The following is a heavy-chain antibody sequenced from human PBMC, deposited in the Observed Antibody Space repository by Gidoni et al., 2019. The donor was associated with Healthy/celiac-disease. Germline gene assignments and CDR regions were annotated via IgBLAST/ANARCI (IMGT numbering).Heavy chain of an antibody. V-gene: IGHV3-23*01. J-gene: IGHJ4*02. CDR3: ARDYNDAGDY. CDR2: ISGSIGST. D-gene: IGHD1-1*01. CDR1: GFTFSSYG. Sequence: EVQLLESGGGLIQPGGSLRLSCAASGFTFSSYGMSWVRQAPGKGLEWVSDISGSIGSTYYADSVKGRFTISRDNSKNTLYLQMNSLRADDTAVYYCARDYNDAGDYWGQGTLVTVSS.